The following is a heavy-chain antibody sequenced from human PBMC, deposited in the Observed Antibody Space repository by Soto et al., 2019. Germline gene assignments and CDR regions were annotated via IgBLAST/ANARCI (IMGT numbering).Heavy chain of an antibody. CDR1: GGSISSGDYY. J-gene: IGHJ4*02. Sequence: PSETLSLTCTVSGGSISSGDYYWSWIRQPPGKGLEWIGYIYYSGSTYYNPSLKSRVTTSVDTSKNQFSLKLSSVTAADTAVYYCARGAPQQECFDYWGQGTLVTAPQ. D-gene: IGHD6-13*01. V-gene: IGHV4-30-4*01. CDR2: IYYSGST. CDR3: ARGAPQQECFDY.